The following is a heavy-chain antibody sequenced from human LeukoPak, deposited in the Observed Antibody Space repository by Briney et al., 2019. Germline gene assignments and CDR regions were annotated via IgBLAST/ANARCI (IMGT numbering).Heavy chain of an antibody. CDR3: ARETGRGRFDY. J-gene: IGHJ4*02. D-gene: IGHD1-1*01. CDR1: GGTFSSYA. CDR2: IIPIFGTA. Sequence: GASVKVSCKASGGTFSSYAISWVRQAPGQGLEWMGGIIPIFGTANYAQKFQDRVTITADKSTSTAYMELSSLRSEDTAVYYCARETGRGRFDYWGQGTLVTVSS. V-gene: IGHV1-69*06.